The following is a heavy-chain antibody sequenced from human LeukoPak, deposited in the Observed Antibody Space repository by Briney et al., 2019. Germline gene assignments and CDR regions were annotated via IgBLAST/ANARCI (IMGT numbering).Heavy chain of an antibody. J-gene: IGHJ4*02. V-gene: IGHV3-66*01. CDR1: GFTVSSNY. CDR3: ARDPPPYYYDSSGYPGDY. D-gene: IGHD3-22*01. Sequence: GGSLRLSCAASGFTVSSNYMSWVRQAPGKGLEWVSVIYSGGSTYYSDSVKGTFTISRDNSKNTLYLQMNSLRAEDTAVYYCARDPPPYYYDSSGYPGDYWGQGTLVTVSS. CDR2: IYSGGST.